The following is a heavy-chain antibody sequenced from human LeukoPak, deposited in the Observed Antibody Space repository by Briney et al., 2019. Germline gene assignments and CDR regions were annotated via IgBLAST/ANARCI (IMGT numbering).Heavy chain of an antibody. J-gene: IGHJ4*02. CDR2: INPNSGGT. V-gene: IGHV1-2*02. CDR3: ARANRAGWYLDY. Sequence: ASVKVSCKASGYTFTGYYMHWVRQAPGQGLEWMGWINPNSGGTNYAQKFQGRVTMTRDTSISTAYMELSRLRTDDTAVYYCARANRAGWYLDYWSQGTLVTVST. CDR1: GYTFTGYY. D-gene: IGHD1-14*01.